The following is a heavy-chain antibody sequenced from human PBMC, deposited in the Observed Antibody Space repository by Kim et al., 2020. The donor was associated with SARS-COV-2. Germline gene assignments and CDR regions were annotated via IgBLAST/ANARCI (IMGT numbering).Heavy chain of an antibody. CDR3: ARDLRGSGYCSRTSCYSHYYCGMDV. V-gene: IGHV1-46*01. CDR1: GYTFTSYY. D-gene: IGHD2-2*01. J-gene: IGHJ6*02. Sequence: ASVKVSCKASGYTFTSYYMHWVRQAPGQGLEWMGIINPSGGSTSYAQKFQGRVTMTRDTSTSTVYMELSSLRSEDTAVYYCARDLRGSGYCSRTSCYSHYYCGMDVWGQGATVTVSS. CDR2: INPSGGST.